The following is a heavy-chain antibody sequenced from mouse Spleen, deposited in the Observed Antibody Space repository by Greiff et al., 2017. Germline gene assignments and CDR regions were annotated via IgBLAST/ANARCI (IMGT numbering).Heavy chain of an antibody. CDR2: ISSGSSTT. V-gene: IGHV5-17*01. Sequence: EVQLVESGGGLVKPGGSLKLSCAASGFTFSDYGMHWVRQAPEKGLEWVAYISSGSSTTYYADTVKGRFTISRDNSKNTLFLQMTSLRSEDTAMYYCASGIYDGYFYAMDYWGQGTSVTGSS. J-gene: IGHJ4*01. CDR1: GFTFSDYG. D-gene: IGHD2-3*01. CDR3: ASGIYDGYFYAMDY.